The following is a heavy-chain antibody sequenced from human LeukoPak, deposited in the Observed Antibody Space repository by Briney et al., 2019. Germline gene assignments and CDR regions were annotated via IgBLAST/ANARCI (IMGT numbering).Heavy chain of an antibody. CDR1: GYSFSSYW. J-gene: IGHJ4*02. D-gene: IGHD2-2*01. CDR2: IYPRDSRT. V-gene: IGHV5-51*01. CDR3: ARHLSDITSSPNY. Sequence: KGGESLKISCKGSGYSFSSYWIAWVRQMPGKGLEWMGVIYPRDSRTTYSPSFQDQVTISAGKSISTAYLQWTSLKASDTAMYYCARHLSDITSSPNYWGPGTLVTVSS.